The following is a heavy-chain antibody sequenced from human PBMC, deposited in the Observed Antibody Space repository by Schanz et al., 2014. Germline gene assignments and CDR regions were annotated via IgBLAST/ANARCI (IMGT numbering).Heavy chain of an antibody. D-gene: IGHD3-10*02. V-gene: IGHV3-23*04. CDR3: AKNQYDDVDLSSFYFDF. Sequence: EVQLVESGGGLVQPGGSLRLSCAASGFTFSSYAMSWVRQAPGKGLEWISYITYNGGTIYYADSVKGRFTISRDNSKNTLYLQMNSLRAEDTAIYYCAKNQYDDVDLSSFYFDFWAQGTLVTVSS. CDR2: ITYNGGTI. J-gene: IGHJ4*02. CDR1: GFTFSSYA.